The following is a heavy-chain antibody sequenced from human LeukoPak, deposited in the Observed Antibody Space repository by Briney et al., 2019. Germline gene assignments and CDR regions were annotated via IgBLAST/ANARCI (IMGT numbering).Heavy chain of an antibody. V-gene: IGHV4-34*01. Sequence: PSETLSLTCAVYGGSFSGYYWSWIRQPPGKGLEWIGEINHSGSTNYNPSLKSRVTISVDTSKNQFSLKLSSVTAADTAVYYCARAHYSSSWYGYYYYYMDVWGKGTTVTVSS. CDR2: INHSGST. D-gene: IGHD6-13*01. CDR1: GGSFSGYY. CDR3: ARAHYSSSWYGYYYYYMDV. J-gene: IGHJ6*03.